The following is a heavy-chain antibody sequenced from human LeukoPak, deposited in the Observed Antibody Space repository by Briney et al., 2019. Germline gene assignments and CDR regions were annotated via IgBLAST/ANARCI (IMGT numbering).Heavy chain of an antibody. D-gene: IGHD3-3*01. CDR3: ARDPPQYYDFWSGYDGGVN. J-gene: IGHJ4*02. CDR1: GGSITSSSHY. V-gene: IGHV4-39*07. CDR2: IYYSGDT. Sequence: SETLSLTCTVSGGSITSSSHYWGWIRQPPGKGLEWIGSIYYSGDTYYNPSLKSRVTMSVDTSKNQFSLKLSSVTAADTAVYYCARDPPQYYDFWSGYDGGVNWGQGTLVTVSS.